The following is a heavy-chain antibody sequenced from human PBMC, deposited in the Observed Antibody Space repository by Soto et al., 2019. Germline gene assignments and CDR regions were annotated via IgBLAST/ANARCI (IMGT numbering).Heavy chain of an antibody. CDR2: IWYDGSNK. CDR3: ARESIVVVVARMDV. D-gene: IGHD2-15*01. CDR1: GFTFSSYG. J-gene: IGHJ6*02. Sequence: SLRLSCAASGFTFSSYGMHWVRQAPGKGLEWVAVIWYDGSNKYYADSVKGRFTISRDNSKNTLYLQMNSLRAEDTAVYYCARESIVVVVARMDVWGQGTTVTVSS. V-gene: IGHV3-33*01.